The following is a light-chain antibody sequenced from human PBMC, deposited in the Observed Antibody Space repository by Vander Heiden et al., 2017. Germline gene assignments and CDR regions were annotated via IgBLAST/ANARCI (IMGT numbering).Light chain of an antibody. CDR1: QSVSSN. CDR2: GAS. Sequence: EIVMTQSPATLSVSPGERATLSCRASQSVSSNLAWYQQKPGQAPRLLIYGASTRATGIPARFSGSGSGTEFTLTISSLQSEDFAVYYCQQYKNGRPVGATFGQGTKVEIK. J-gene: IGKJ1*01. V-gene: IGKV3-15*01. CDR3: QQYKNGRPVGAT.